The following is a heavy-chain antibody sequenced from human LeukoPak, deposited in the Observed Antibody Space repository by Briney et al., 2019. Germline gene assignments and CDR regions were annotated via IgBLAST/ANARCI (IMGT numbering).Heavy chain of an antibody. D-gene: IGHD3-22*01. CDR1: GFTFSSYG. CDR2: ISWNSGSI. CDR3: AKADYYDSSGYPDY. J-gene: IGHJ4*02. Sequence: PGGSLRLSCAASGFTFSSYGMHWVRQAPGKGLEWVSGISWNSGSIGYADSVKGRFTISRDNAKNSLYLQMNSLRAEDTALYYCAKADYYDSSGYPDYWGQGTLVTVSS. V-gene: IGHV3-9*01.